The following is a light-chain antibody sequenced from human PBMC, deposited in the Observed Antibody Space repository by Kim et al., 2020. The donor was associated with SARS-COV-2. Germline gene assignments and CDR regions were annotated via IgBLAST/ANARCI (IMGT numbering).Light chain of an antibody. Sequence: SVSPGQTANIACSGDKLGNRYASWYQQMSGQSPVLVIYEDTKRPSGIPERFSGSNSGNTATLTISETQSVDESDYYCQAWDGSSWVFGGGTQLTVL. CDR2: EDT. J-gene: IGLJ3*02. CDR3: QAWDGSSWV. V-gene: IGLV3-1*01. CDR1: KLGNRY.